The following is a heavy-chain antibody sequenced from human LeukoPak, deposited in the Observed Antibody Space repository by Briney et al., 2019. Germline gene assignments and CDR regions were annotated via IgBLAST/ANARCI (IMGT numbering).Heavy chain of an antibody. J-gene: IGHJ4*02. CDR1: GFTFSSYW. CDR2: ITGNGDST. CDR3: EKDLTAMTNFDS. V-gene: IGHV3-23*01. Sequence: PGGSLRLSCAASGFTFSSYWMHWVRQAPGKGLEWVSTITGNGDSTYYADSVKSRFTISRDNSRNTLYLQVNSLRADDTAVYYCEKDLTAMTNFDSWGQGTLVTVSS. D-gene: IGHD5-18*01.